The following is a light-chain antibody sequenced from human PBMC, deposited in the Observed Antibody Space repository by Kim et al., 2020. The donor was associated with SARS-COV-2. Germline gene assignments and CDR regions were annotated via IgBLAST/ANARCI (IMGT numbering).Light chain of an antibody. CDR1: HGVLYSVNNKND. Sequence: ATINCKSSHGVLYSVNNKNDLAWFQQKPGQPPKLLIYWASTRESGVPDRFSGSGSGTDFTLTISSLQAEDVAVYYCQQYSQTPRTFGQGTKVDIK. J-gene: IGKJ1*01. CDR2: WAS. CDR3: QQYSQTPRT. V-gene: IGKV4-1*01.